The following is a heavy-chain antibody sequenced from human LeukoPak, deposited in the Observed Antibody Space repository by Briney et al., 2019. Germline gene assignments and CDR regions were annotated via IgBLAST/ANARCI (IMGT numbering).Heavy chain of an antibody. CDR3: ARQVVAVAGTGYFDY. Sequence: SETLSLTCTVSGGSVRSSSYYWGWIRQPPGKGLEWIGSIYYSGSTYYNASLKSRGTISVDTSKNQFSLKLNSVTAADTAVYFCARQVVAVAGTGYFDYWGQGTLVTASS. CDR1: GGSVRSSSYY. J-gene: IGHJ4*02. CDR2: IYYSGST. V-gene: IGHV4-39*01. D-gene: IGHD6-19*01.